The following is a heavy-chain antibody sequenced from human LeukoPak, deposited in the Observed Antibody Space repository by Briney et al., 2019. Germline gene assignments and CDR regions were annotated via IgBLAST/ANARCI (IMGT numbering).Heavy chain of an antibody. D-gene: IGHD5-18*01. CDR1: GDSISSYY. Sequence: SETLSLTCTVSGDSISSYYWSWIRQPPGKGLERIGYISYSGSTNYNPSLKSRVTMSVDTSKNQFSLKLSSVTAADTAVYYCARGAHTSGLRYFDYWGQGTLVSVSS. CDR2: ISYSGST. CDR3: ARGAHTSGLRYFDY. V-gene: IGHV4-59*01. J-gene: IGHJ4*02.